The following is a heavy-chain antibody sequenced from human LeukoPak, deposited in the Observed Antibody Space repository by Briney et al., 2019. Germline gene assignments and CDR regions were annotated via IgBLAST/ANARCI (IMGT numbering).Heavy chain of an antibody. CDR3: ARVGDGLNDGFDI. D-gene: IGHD5-24*01. CDR2: INPNTCCT. J-gene: IGHJ3*02. V-gene: IGHV1-2*06. Sequence: GASVKVSCKASGYTFTGYYMNWVRQAQGQGDEWMLRINPNTCCTNYALNFQGIVTMTSDTSITTVYMELSRLRSDDTAVYYCARVGDGLNDGFDIWGQGTMVTVSS. CDR1: GYTFTGYY.